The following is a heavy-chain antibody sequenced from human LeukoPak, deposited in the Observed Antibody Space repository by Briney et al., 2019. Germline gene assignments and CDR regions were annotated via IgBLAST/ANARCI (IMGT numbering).Heavy chain of an antibody. CDR1: GYSFTSHW. CDR3: ARASRDGYNQNFDY. D-gene: IGHD5-24*01. J-gene: IGHJ4*02. V-gene: IGHV5-51*01. Sequence: GESLKISCKGSGYSFTSHWIGWVRQMPGKGLEWMGILYPGDSDTRYSPSFQGQVTISADRSISTAYLQWSSLKASDTAMYYCARASRDGYNQNFDYWGQGTLVTVSS. CDR2: LYPGDSDT.